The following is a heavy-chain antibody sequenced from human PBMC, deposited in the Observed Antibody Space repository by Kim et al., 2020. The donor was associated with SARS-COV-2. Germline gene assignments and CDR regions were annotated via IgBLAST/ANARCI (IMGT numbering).Heavy chain of an antibody. CDR3: AKDLTYYYDSSGYYGDY. Sequence: KGRFTISRDNSKNTRYLQMNSLRAEDTAVYYCAKDLTYYYDSSGYYGDYWGQGTLVTVSS. V-gene: IGHV3-30*02. J-gene: IGHJ4*02. D-gene: IGHD3-22*01.